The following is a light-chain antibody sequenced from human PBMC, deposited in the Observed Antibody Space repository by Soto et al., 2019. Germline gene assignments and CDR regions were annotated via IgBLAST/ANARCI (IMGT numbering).Light chain of an antibody. V-gene: IGKV1-39*01. CDR3: QASYTTPLT. CDR1: QSIGNY. J-gene: IGKJ5*01. Sequence: DIQMTQSPSSLSASIGDRVTLTCRSSQSIGNYLNWYQQKPGKAPSLLIHSASTLQNGVPSRFSGSGSGTEFTFTISGLQPDDVATYFCQASYTTPLTFGQGTRLE. CDR2: SAS.